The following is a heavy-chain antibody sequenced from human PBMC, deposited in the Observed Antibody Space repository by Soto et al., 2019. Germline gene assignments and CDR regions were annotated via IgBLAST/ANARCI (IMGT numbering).Heavy chain of an antibody. CDR3: ARQEYGGFEYYFDY. V-gene: IGHV4-39*01. CDR2: IYYSGST. CDR1: GGSISSSSYY. D-gene: IGHD5-12*01. J-gene: IGHJ4*02. Sequence: SETLSLTCTVSGGSISSSSYYWGWIRQPPGKGLEWIGSIYYSGSTYYNPSLKSRVTISVDTSKNQFSLKLSSVTAADTAVYYCARQEYGGFEYYFDYWGQGTLVTVSS.